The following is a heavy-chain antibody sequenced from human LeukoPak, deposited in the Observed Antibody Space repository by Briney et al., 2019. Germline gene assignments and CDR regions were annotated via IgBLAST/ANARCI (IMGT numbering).Heavy chain of an antibody. D-gene: IGHD1-26*01. CDR2: IYHSGRT. V-gene: IGHV4-38-2*02. J-gene: IGHJ4*02. Sequence: PSETLSLTCTVSGYSISSGYYWGWIRQPPGKGLEWIGSIYHSGRTFYNPSLKSRVTISVDTSKNQFSLKLTSVTAADTAVYYCARDTGSGIGELLVYDNWGQGTLVTVSS. CDR3: ARDTGSGIGELLVYDN. CDR1: GYSISSGYY.